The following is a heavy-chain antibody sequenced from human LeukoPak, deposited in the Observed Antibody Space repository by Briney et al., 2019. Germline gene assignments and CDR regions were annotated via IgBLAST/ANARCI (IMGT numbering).Heavy chain of an antibody. CDR1: GGSISSSSYY. V-gene: IGHV4-39*01. J-gene: IGHJ3*02. Sequence: SETLSLTCTVSGGSISSSSYYWGWIRQPPGKGLEWIGEIYHSGSTNYNPSLKSRVTISVDTSKNQFSLKLSSVTAADTAVYYCARQGGNLLGAFDIWGQGTMVTVSS. CDR2: IYHSGST. D-gene: IGHD4-23*01. CDR3: ARQGGNLLGAFDI.